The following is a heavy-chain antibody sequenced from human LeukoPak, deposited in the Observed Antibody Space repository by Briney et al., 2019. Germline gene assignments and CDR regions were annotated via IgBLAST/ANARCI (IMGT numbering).Heavy chain of an antibody. CDR3: ARYDVWGSYRAFDY. D-gene: IGHD3-16*02. Sequence: PSETLSLTCAVYGGSFSGYYWSWIRQPPGKGLEWIGEINHSGSTNYNPSLKSRVTISVDTSKDQFSLKLSSVTAADTAVYYCARYDVWGSYRAFDYWGQGTLVTVSS. J-gene: IGHJ4*02. CDR1: GGSFSGYY. CDR2: INHSGST. V-gene: IGHV4-34*01.